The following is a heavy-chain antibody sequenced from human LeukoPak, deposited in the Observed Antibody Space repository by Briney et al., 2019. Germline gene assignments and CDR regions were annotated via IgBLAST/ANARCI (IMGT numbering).Heavy chain of an antibody. Sequence: PGGSLRLSCAASGFTFSKAWMSWVRQAPGKGLEWVGRIKSRTDGGTTDYAAPVKGRFTISRDDSKNTLYLQMNSLRAEDTAVYYCAREVVVGAYNWFDPWGQGTLVTVSS. V-gene: IGHV3-15*01. J-gene: IGHJ5*02. D-gene: IGHD2-15*01. CDR3: AREVVVGAYNWFDP. CDR1: GFTFSKAW. CDR2: IKSRTDGGTT.